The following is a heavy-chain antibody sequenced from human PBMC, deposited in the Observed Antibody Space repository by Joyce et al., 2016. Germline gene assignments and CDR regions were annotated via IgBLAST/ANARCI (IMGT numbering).Heavy chain of an antibody. V-gene: IGHV1-69*01. J-gene: IGHJ4*02. CDR3: AREEWKTGPGVVLDY. D-gene: IGHD6-6*01. CDR1: GGIFSSYA. Sequence: QVQLVQSGAEVKKPGSSVKVSCKASGGIFSSYAISWVRQAPGQGLEWMGRTMPIFGTADSAQKFQGRVTITADESTTTAYMELNSLTSDYTAVYYCAREEWKTGPGVVLDYWGQGTLVTVSS. CDR2: TMPIFGTA.